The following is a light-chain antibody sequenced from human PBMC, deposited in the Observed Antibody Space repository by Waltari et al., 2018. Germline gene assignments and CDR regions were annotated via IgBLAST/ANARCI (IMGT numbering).Light chain of an antibody. CDR1: QSLLHSNGNTY. CDR3: MQALQTPRT. CDR2: RVS. Sequence: DIVMTQTPLTLPVTPGEPASISCRSSQSLLHSNGNTYLDWYLQKPGQPPRLLIYRVSNRFSGVPDRFSGSGSGTDFTLKISRVEAEDVGVYYCMQALQTPRTFGQGTKVEIK. J-gene: IGKJ1*01. V-gene: IGKV2-29*02.